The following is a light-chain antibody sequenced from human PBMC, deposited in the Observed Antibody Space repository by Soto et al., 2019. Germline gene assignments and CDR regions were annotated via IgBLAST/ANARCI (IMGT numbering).Light chain of an antibody. J-gene: IGLJ3*02. V-gene: IGLV2-14*01. Sequence: QSALTRPASVSGSPGQSITISCTGTSSDVGVSNFVSWYQQYPGKAPKLIIYEVSNRPSGVSNRFSGSKPGNTASLTISGLQAEDEADYYCNSYTTSTTWVWVFGGGTKVTVL. CDR1: SSDVGVSNF. CDR3: NSYTTSTTWVWV. CDR2: EVS.